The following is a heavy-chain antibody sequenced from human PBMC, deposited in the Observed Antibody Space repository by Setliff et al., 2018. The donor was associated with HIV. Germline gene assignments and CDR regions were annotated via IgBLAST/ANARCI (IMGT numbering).Heavy chain of an antibody. J-gene: IGHJ1*01. V-gene: IGHV1-46*01. Sequence: ASVKVSCKASGYTFTSYYMHWVRQAPGRGLEWMGIIDPSSGSTTYAQKFQGRVTMTRDTSTSTVYMGLSSLRSEDTAVYYCARDPAPSSSASYFQHWGQGTPVTVSS. CDR1: GYTFTSYY. D-gene: IGHD6-6*01. CDR3: ARDPAPSSSASYFQH. CDR2: IDPSSGST.